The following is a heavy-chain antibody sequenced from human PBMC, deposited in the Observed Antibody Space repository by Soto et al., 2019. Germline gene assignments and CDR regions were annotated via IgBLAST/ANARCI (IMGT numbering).Heavy chain of an antibody. J-gene: IGHJ5*02. D-gene: IGHD6-13*01. CDR2: ISSDGTNK. CDR1: GFTFDYYG. Sequence: GGSLRLSCAASGFTFDYYGMHWVRQAPGKGLEWVSVISSDGTNKYYADSVKGRFTISRDNSKNTLSLQMDSLRAEDTAVYYCAKGSKVGAAPGTADHWGHGSLVTVSS. V-gene: IGHV3-30*18. CDR3: AKGSKVGAAPGTADH.